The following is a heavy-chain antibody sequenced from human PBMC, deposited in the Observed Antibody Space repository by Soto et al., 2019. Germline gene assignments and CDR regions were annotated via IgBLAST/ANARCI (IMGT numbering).Heavy chain of an antibody. CDR1: GGSISSTNW. V-gene: IGHV4-4*02. Sequence: KPSETLSLTCAVSGGSISSTNWWSWVRQPPGKGLEWIGDIYHSGVTNYNPSLQSRVTISVDKSKNEFSLKLSSVTAADTAVYYCARVSSAYYPVYWFDPWGQGTLVTVSS. CDR2: IYHSGVT. CDR3: ARVSSAYYPVYWFDP. D-gene: IGHD3-22*01. J-gene: IGHJ5*02.